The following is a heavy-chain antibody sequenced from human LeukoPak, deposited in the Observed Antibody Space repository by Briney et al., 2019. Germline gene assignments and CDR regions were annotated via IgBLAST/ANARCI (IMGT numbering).Heavy chain of an antibody. J-gene: IGHJ6*03. V-gene: IGHV4-34*01. Sequence: SETLSLTCAVYGVSFSGYYWSWIRQPPGKGLEWIGEINHSGSTNYNPSLKSRVTISVDTSKNQFSLKLSSVTAADTAVYYCARVYGSGSYNYYYYYMDVWGKGTTVTISS. CDR2: INHSGST. CDR3: ARVYGSGSYNYYYYYMDV. CDR1: GVSFSGYY. D-gene: IGHD3-10*01.